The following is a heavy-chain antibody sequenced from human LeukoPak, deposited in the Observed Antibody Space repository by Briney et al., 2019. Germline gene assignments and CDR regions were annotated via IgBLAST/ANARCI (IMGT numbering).Heavy chain of an antibody. J-gene: IGHJ4*02. CDR2: ISTSSSYI. V-gene: IGHV3-21*01. D-gene: IGHD5-18*01. CDR3: ARTSDKPMVLTTDFDY. Sequence: PGGSLRLSCAASGFTLSSYAMSWVRQAPGKGLEWVSSISTSSSYIYYADSLKGRFTISRHNAKNSLYLQMNSLRAEDTAVYYCARTSDKPMVLTTDFDYWGQGTLVTVSS. CDR1: GFTLSSYA.